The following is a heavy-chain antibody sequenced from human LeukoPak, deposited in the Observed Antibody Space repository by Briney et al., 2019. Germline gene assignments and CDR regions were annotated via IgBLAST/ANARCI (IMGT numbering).Heavy chain of an antibody. CDR2: ISYDGSNK. CDR3: AKDGSSRRALYYYYGMDV. Sequence: PGGSLRLSCAASGFTFSSYGMHWVRQAPGKGLEWVAVISYDGSNKYYADSVKGRFTNSRDNSKNTLYLQMNSLRAEDTAVYYCAKDGSSRRALYYYYGMDVWGQGTTVTVSS. J-gene: IGHJ6*02. V-gene: IGHV3-30*18. CDR1: GFTFSSYG.